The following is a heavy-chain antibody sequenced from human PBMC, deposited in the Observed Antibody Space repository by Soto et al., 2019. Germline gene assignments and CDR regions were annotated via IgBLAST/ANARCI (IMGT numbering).Heavy chain of an antibody. V-gene: IGHV4-4*07. CDR3: ARTGNLWSGYSDQLDY. J-gene: IGHJ4*02. CDR1: GGSISSYY. D-gene: IGHD3-3*01. CDR2: IYTSGST. Sequence: PSETLSLTCTVSGGSISSYYWSWIRQPAGKGLEWIGRIYTSGSTNYNPSLKSRVTMSVDTSKNQFSLKLSSVTAADTAVYYCARTGNLWSGYSDQLDYWGQGTLVTVYS.